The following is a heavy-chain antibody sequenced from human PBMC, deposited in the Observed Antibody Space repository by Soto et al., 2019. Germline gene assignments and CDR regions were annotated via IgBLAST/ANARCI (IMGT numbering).Heavy chain of an antibody. CDR1: GYSFTSYW. CDR3: ASQEMATKNVDAFDI. J-gene: IGHJ3*02. D-gene: IGHD5-12*01. Sequence: PGESLKISCKGSGYSFTSYWIGWVRQMPGKGLECMGIIYPGDSDTRYSPSFQGQVTISADKSISTAYLQWSSLKASDTAMYYCASQEMATKNVDAFDIWGQGTMVTV. CDR2: IYPGDSDT. V-gene: IGHV5-51*01.